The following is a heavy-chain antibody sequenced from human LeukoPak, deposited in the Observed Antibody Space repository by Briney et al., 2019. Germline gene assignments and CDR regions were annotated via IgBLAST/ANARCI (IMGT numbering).Heavy chain of an antibody. CDR1: GASISSYY. CDR2: IYYSGST. V-gene: IGHV4-59*01. D-gene: IGHD5-24*01. Sequence: SQTLSLTCTVSGASISSYYWSWIRQPPGKGLEWIGYIYYSGSTNYNPSLKSRVTISVDTSKNQFSLKLSSVTAADTAVYYCARGRSNFDYWGQGTLVTVSS. CDR3: ARGRSNFDY. J-gene: IGHJ4*02.